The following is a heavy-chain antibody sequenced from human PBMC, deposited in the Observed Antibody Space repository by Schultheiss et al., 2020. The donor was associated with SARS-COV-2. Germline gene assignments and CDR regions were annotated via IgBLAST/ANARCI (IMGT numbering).Heavy chain of an antibody. J-gene: IGHJ4*02. CDR1: GFTFSSYS. Sequence: GGSLRLSCAASGFTFSSYSMNWVRQAPGKGLEWVSSISSSSSYIYYADSVKGRFTISRDNAKNSLYLQMNSLRAEDTAVYYCARDLVVLMVYAIPGYWGQGTLVTVSS. V-gene: IGHV3-21*01. CDR2: ISSSSSYI. D-gene: IGHD2-8*01. CDR3: ARDLVVLMVYAIPGY.